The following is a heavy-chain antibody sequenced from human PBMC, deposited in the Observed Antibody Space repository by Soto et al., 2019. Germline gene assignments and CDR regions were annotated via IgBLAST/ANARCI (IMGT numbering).Heavy chain of an antibody. CDR1: GFSFSTYG. D-gene: IGHD4-4*01. J-gene: IGHJ4*02. Sequence: PGGSLRLSCAASGFSFSTYGMHWVRQAPGKGPEWMAVISYDGSNTYYSDSVRGRFTISRDNSRNTLFLQMNSLTTDDTAVYYCAKSGIVTTVMSQLDYWGQGILVTVSS. CDR3: AKSGIVTTVMSQLDY. CDR2: ISYDGSNT. V-gene: IGHV3-30*18.